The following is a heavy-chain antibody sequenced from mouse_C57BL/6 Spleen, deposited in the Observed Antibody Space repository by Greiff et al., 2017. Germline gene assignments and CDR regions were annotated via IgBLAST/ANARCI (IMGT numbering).Heavy chain of an antibody. CDR1: GYTFTSYW. V-gene: IGHV1-53*01. CDR2: INPSNGGT. Sequence: VKLMESGTELVKPGASVKLSCKASGYTFTSYWMHWVKQRPGQGLEWIGNINPSNGGTNYNEKFKSKATLTVDKSSSTAYMQLSSLTSEDSAVYYCARRGYGNYIYYAMDYWGQGTSVTVSS. CDR3: ARRGYGNYIYYAMDY. J-gene: IGHJ4*01. D-gene: IGHD2-1*01.